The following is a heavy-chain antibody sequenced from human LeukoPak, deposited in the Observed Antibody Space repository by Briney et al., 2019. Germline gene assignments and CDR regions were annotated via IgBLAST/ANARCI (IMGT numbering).Heavy chain of an antibody. D-gene: IGHD3-16*02. CDR2: INPSGGST. CDR1: GYTLTSYY. V-gene: IGHV1-46*01. Sequence: GASVKVSCKTSGYTLTSYYMHWVRQAPGQGLEWMGVINPSGGSTGYAQRFQGRVTMTRDTSTSTVYMELSSLRSEDTAVYYCASYYDYVWGSYRTTFDYWGQGTLVTVSS. CDR3: ASYYDYVWGSYRTTFDY. J-gene: IGHJ4*02.